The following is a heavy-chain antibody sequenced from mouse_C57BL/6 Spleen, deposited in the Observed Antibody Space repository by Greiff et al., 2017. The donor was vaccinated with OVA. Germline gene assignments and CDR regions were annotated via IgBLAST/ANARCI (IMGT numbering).Heavy chain of an antibody. CDR2: IFPGSGST. CDR1: GYTFTSYW. J-gene: IGHJ4*01. D-gene: IGHD2-1*01. Sequence: QVQLQQPGAELVKPGASVKMSCKASGYTFTSYWITWVKQRPGQGLEWIGDIFPGSGSTNYNEKFKSKATLTVDTSSSTAYMQLSSLTSEDSAVYYCAREGNYPYAMDYWGQGTSVTVSS. CDR3: AREGNYPYAMDY. V-gene: IGHV1-55*01.